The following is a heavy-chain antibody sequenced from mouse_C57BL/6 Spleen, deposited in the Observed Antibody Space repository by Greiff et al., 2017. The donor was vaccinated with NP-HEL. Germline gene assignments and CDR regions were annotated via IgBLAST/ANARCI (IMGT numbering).Heavy chain of an antibody. CDR1: GYTFTSYW. J-gene: IGHJ2*01. V-gene: IGHV1-69*01. CDR2: IDPSDSYT. Sequence: VKLQQPGAELVMPGASVKLSCKASGYTFTSYWMHWVKQRPGQGLEWIGEIDPSDSYTNYNQKFKGKSTLTVDKSSSTAYMQLSSLTSEDSAVYYCARSSYGNPYYFDYWGQGTTLTVSS. D-gene: IGHD2-1*01. CDR3: ARSSYGNPYYFDY.